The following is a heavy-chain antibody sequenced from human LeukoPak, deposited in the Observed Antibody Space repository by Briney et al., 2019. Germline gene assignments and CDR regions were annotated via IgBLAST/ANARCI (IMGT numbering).Heavy chain of an antibody. D-gene: IGHD2-2*02. CDR2: ISAYNGNT. Sequence: GASVKVSCEASGYTFTSYVMSWVRQAPGKGLEWMGWISAYNGNTNYAQKLQGRVTMTTDTSTSTAYMELRSLRSDDTAVYYCARDPGIVVVPAAIPKDYYDYGIDVWGQGTTVTVSS. V-gene: IGHV1-18*01. CDR3: ARDPGIVVVPAAIPKDYYDYGIDV. CDR1: GYTFTSYV. J-gene: IGHJ6*02.